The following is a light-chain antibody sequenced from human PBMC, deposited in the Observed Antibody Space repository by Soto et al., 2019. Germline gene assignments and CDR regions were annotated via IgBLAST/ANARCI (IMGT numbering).Light chain of an antibody. CDR2: EVS. CDR3: SSYSISTAYL. CDR1: SSDVGGYDY. Sequence: QSVLTQPASVSGSPGQSITISCTGTSSDVGGYDYVSWYQLHPGKAPKLMVFEVSNRPSGVSYRFSGSRSGKTASVTISGLQAEDAADYFCSSYSISTAYLFGTGTKVTVL. J-gene: IGLJ1*01. V-gene: IGLV2-14*01.